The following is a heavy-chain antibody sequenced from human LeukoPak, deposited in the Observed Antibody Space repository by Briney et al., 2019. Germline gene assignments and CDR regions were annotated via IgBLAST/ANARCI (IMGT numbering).Heavy chain of an antibody. J-gene: IGHJ4*02. CDR1: GFTFNSYA. V-gene: IGHV3-23*01. CDR2: INSSGGGT. D-gene: IGHD1-26*01. CDR3: AKDLGRYRNNYFDY. Sequence: GGTLRLSCAASGFTFNSYAMSWVRQAPEKGLEWVATINSSGGGTYYADSVKGRFTISRDDSKNTLYLQMNSLRAEDTAVYYCAKDLGRYRNNYFDYWGQGTLVTVSS.